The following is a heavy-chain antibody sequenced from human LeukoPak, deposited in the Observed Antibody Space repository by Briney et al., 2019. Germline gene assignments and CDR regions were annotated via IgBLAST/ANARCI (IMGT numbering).Heavy chain of an antibody. CDR3: AKDTSSSGQPAIFDY. J-gene: IGHJ4*02. CDR2: ISGSGGST. V-gene: IGHV3-23*01. Sequence: GGSLRLSCAASGFTFSSYAMSWVRQAPGKGLEWVSAISGSGGSTHYADSVKGRFTIFRDNSKNTLYLQMNSLRAEDTAVYYCAKDTSSSGQPAIFDYWGQGTLVTVSS. CDR1: GFTFSSYA. D-gene: IGHD6-19*01.